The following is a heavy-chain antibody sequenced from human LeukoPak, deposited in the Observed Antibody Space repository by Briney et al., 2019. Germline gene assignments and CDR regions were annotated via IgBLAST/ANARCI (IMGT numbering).Heavy chain of an antibody. V-gene: IGHV1-69*05. CDR1: GGTFSSYA. CDR3: ARSFLTGSYYFDY. Sequence: ASVKVSCKASGGTFSSYAISWVRQAPGQGLEWMGGIIPIFGTANYAQKLQGRVTMTTDTSTSTAFMELRSLRSDDTAVYYCARSFLTGSYYFDYWGQGTLVTVSS. J-gene: IGHJ4*02. CDR2: IIPIFGTA. D-gene: IGHD7-27*01.